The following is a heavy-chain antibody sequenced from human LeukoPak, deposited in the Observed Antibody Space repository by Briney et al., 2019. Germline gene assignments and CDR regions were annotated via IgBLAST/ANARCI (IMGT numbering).Heavy chain of an antibody. Sequence: ASVKVSCKASGYTFTGYHMHWVRQAPGQGLEWVGWINPNSGGTNYAQKFQGRVTMTRDTSISTAYMELSRLLSGDTAVYYCARGKTMVYCGGDCYRFDNWGQGTLVTVSS. V-gene: IGHV1-2*02. J-gene: IGHJ4*02. CDR3: ARGKTMVYCGGDCYRFDN. CDR1: GYTFTGYH. D-gene: IGHD2-21*02. CDR2: INPNSGGT.